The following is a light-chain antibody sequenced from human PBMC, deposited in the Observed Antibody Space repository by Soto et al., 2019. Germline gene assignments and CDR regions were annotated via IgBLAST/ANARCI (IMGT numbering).Light chain of an antibody. J-gene: IGKJ1*01. CDR1: QSLSSNY. CDR2: GAS. CDR3: QQYDTFPRT. V-gene: IGKV3-20*01. Sequence: DIVLTQSPGTLSLSPGDRATLSCRASQSLSSNYLAWYQQKPGQGPRLLIYGASTRATDIPDRFRGSGSGTDFALTITRLEPADFAVYFCQQYDTFPRTFGQGTKVEI.